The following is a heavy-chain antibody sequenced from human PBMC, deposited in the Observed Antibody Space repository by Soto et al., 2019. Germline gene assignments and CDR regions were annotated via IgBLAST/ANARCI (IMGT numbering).Heavy chain of an antibody. CDR2: IYHSGST. CDR1: GYSISSGYY. Sequence: SETLSLTCAVSGYSISSGYYWGWIRQPPGKGLEWIGSIYHSGSTYYNPSLKSRVTISVDTSKNQFSLKLSSVTAADTAVYYCARARGQLSVFVWGKGTRVTVSS. D-gene: IGHD6-6*01. V-gene: IGHV4-38-2*01. CDR3: ARARGQLSVFV. J-gene: IGHJ4*02.